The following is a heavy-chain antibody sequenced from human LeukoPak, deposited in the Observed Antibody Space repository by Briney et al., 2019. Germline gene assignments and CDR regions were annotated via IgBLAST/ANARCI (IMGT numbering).Heavy chain of an antibody. D-gene: IGHD2-15*01. CDR2: ISYDGSNK. V-gene: IGHV3-30*02. J-gene: IGHJ4*02. Sequence: GGSLRLSCAASGFTFNNFGMHWVRQAPGKGLEWVAFISYDGSNKDYADSVRGRFTISRDSSKNTLYVQMSSLRAEGTAVYYCAKDRQYCRGGSCYYYLDYWGQGTLVTVSS. CDR1: GFTFNNFG. CDR3: AKDRQYCRGGSCYYYLDY.